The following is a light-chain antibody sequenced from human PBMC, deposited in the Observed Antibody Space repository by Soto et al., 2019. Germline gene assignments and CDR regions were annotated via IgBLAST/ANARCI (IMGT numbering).Light chain of an antibody. CDR2: LNTDGSH. CDR3: QTWSTGTQVL. V-gene: IGLV4-69*01. CDR1: TGHSTYA. Sequence: QLVLTQPPSASASLGASVKLTCNLSTGHSTYAIAWHQQQPEKGPRFLMKLNTDGSHNKGYGIPDRFSGSSSGTEHSLTISSLQSEDEGDYYCQTWSTGTQVLFGGGTKLTVL. J-gene: IGLJ2*01.